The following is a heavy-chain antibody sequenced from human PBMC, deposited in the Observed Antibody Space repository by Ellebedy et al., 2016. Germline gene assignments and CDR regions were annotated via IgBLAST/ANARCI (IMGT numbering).Heavy chain of an antibody. CDR1: GFTFSNAW. CDR2: IKSKTDGGAA. D-gene: IGHD5-18*01. J-gene: IGHJ4*02. Sequence: GESLKISCAASGFTFSNAWMNWVRQAPGKVLEWVGRIKSKTDGGAADYAAPVKGRFTISRDDSKNTLYLQMNSLKTEDTAVYFCTTVYRYNYDSVWGQGTLVTVSS. V-gene: IGHV3-15*01. CDR3: TTVYRYNYDSV.